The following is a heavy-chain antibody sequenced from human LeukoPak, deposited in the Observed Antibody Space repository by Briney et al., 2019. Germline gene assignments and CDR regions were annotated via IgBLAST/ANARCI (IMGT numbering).Heavy chain of an antibody. CDR1: GYTFTSYG. D-gene: IGHD3-22*01. V-gene: IGHV1-18*01. J-gene: IGHJ4*02. CDR2: ISAYNGNT. CDR3: ARDLLGVGRAYYYDSSGYPFIY. Sequence: ASVKVSCKASGYTFTSYGISWVRQAPGQGLEWMGWISAYNGNTNYAQKLQGRVTMTTDTSTSTAYMELRSLRSDDTAVYYCARDLLGVGRAYYYDSSGYPFIYWGQGTLVTVSS.